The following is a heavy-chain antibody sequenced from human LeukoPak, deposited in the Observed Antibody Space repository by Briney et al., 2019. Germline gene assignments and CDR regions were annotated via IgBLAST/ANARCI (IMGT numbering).Heavy chain of an antibody. CDR2: INFDGSDT. V-gene: IGHV3-74*01. CDR3: TRSLMD. CDR1: GITLSGYW. D-gene: IGHD3-16*01. J-gene: IGHJ4*02. Sequence: GGSLRLSCAASGITLSGYWMHWVRQAPGKGLVWVSRINFDGSDTSYADFVKGRFTISKDNAKNTLFLQMNSLRAEDTAVYYCTRSLMDWGQGIRVTVSS.